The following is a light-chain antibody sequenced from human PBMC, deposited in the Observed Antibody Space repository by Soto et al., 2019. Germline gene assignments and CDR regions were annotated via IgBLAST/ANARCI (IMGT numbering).Light chain of an antibody. CDR3: QQGYSSRWT. J-gene: IGKJ1*01. CDR1: QNIRSY. V-gene: IGKV1-39*01. CDR2: ATS. Sequence: DIPMTQSPSSLSASVGDRVTITCRASQNIRSYLNWYQQKPGKAPQLLIYATSSLQTGVPSRFSASGSGTDFSLVISDLQPEDSANYYCQQGYSSRWTSGRGTKVEI.